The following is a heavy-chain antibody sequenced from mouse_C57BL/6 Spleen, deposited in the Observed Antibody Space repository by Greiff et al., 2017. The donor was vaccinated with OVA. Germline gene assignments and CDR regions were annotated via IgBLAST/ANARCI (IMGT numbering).Heavy chain of an antibody. CDR2: IYPGDGDT. V-gene: IGHV1-82*01. D-gene: IGHD1-1*01. J-gene: IGHJ2*01. CDR3: ATIYYYGSSYVGYFDY. CDR1: GYAFSSSW. Sequence: VKLVESGPELVKPGASVKISCKASGYAFSSSWMNWVKQRPGKGLEWIGRIYPGDGDTNYNGKFKGKATLTAAKSSSTAYMQLSSLTSEDSAVYFCATIYYYGSSYVGYFDYWGQGTTLTVSS.